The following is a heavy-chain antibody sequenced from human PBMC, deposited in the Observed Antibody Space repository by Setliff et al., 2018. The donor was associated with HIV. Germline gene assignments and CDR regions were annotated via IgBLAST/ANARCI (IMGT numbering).Heavy chain of an antibody. CDR3: ARGGNGYYSIDY. J-gene: IGHJ4*02. CDR1: GASISSYY. Sequence: NPSETLSLTCKVSGASISSYYWSWVRQPPGKGLEWIGYIYNSGYSNSKPSLKSRVTMSLDTSKNQFSLELTSVTAADTAVYFCARGGNGYYSIDYWGQGTLVTVSS. CDR2: IYNSGYS. V-gene: IGHV4-59*01. D-gene: IGHD3-22*01.